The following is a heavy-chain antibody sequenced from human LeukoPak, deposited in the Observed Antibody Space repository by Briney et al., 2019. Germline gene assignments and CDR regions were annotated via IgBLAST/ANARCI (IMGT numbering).Heavy chain of an antibody. V-gene: IGHV4-34*01. Sequence: SETLSLTCAVYGGSFSGYYWSWIRQPPGKGLEWIGEINHSGSTNYNPSLKSRVTISVDTSKNQFYLKLSSVTAADTAVYYCARGRRLPLLYYYYYYGMDVWGQGTTVTVSS. J-gene: IGHJ6*02. D-gene: IGHD2/OR15-2a*01. CDR3: ARGRRLPLLYYYYYYGMDV. CDR2: INHSGST. CDR1: GGSFSGYY.